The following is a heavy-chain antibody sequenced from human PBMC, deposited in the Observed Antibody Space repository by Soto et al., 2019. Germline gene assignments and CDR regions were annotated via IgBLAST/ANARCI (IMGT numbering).Heavy chain of an antibody. CDR3: AKDRTPMYSSGRFDY. CDR1: GFTFSSYA. J-gene: IGHJ4*02. Sequence: GGSLRLSCAASGFTFSSYAMSWVRQAPGKGLEWVSAISGSGGSTYYADSVKGRFTISRDNSKNTLYLQMNSLRAEDTAVYYCAKDRTPMYSSGRFDYWSQGTLVTVSS. D-gene: IGHD6-19*01. V-gene: IGHV3-23*01. CDR2: ISGSGGST.